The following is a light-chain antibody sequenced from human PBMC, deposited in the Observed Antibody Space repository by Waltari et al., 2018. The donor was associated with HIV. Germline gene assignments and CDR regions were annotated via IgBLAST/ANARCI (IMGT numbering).Light chain of an antibody. CDR2: TNN. Sequence: QSVLTQPPSASGTPGQRVTLSCSGSSSNLGSNYVYWYQQLPGTAPKLLIYTNNQRPSGVPDRFSGSKSGTSASLAISGLRSEDEADYYCAAWDDSLWVFGGGTKLTVL. J-gene: IGLJ3*02. V-gene: IGLV1-47*01. CDR1: SSNLGSNY. CDR3: AAWDDSLWV.